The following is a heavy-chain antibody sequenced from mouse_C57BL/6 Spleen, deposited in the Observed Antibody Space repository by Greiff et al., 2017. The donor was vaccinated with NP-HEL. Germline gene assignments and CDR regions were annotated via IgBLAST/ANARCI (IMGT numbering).Heavy chain of an antibody. J-gene: IGHJ4*01. CDR3: AGHAMDY. CDR1: GFSLTSYG. CDR2: IWSGGST. V-gene: IGHV2-2*01. Sequence: QVQLKESGPGLVQPSQCLSITCTVSGFSLTSYGVHWVRQSPGKGLEWLGVIWSGGSTDHNAAFISRLSISKDNSKSQVFFKMNSLQADDTAIYYCAGHAMDYWGQGTSVTVSS.